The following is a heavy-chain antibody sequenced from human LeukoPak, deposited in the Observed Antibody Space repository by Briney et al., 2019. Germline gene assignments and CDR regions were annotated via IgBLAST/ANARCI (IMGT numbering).Heavy chain of an antibody. V-gene: IGHV1-24*01. Sequence: ASVKVSCTVSGYTLTELSIHWVRQAPGKGLEWMGGFDPEYGKIIYAQKFQGRVTMTEDTSTDTAYMELSSLRSEDTAVYYCATVPFDYWGQGTLVTVSS. CDR3: ATVPFDY. CDR2: FDPEYGKI. J-gene: IGHJ4*02. CDR1: GYTLTELS.